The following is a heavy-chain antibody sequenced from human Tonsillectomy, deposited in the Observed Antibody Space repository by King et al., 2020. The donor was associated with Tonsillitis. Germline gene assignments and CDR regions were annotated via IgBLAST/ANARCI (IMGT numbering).Heavy chain of an antibody. J-gene: IGHJ6*01. CDR2: VYSSGST. V-gene: IGHV4-4*07. Sequence: VQLQESGPGLVKPSETLSLTCSVSDDSISSYYWSWVRLPAGKGLEWIGRVYSSGSTNYSPSLGGRVTMSVDASKNAVSLKLRSVTAADTAVYYCARHAFSYFGMDVWGQGTTVTVSS. CDR3: ARHAFSYFGMDV. D-gene: IGHD2/OR15-2a*01. CDR1: DDSISSYY.